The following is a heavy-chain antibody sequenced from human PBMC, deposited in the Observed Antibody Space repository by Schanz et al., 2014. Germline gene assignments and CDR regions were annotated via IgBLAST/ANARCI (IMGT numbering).Heavy chain of an antibody. V-gene: IGHV3-48*04. CDR2: VSRSTPDI. J-gene: IGHJ5*02. CDR1: GFTFSSYA. CDR3: ARGRVLES. D-gene: IGHD1-1*01. Sequence: EVQLLESGGGLVQPGGSLRLSCAASGFTFSSYAMSWVRQAPGKGLEWVSYVSRSTPDIYYAESVKGRFTISRDNAKNSLFLQMNSLRPEDTAVYYCARGRVLESWGQGTLVTVSS.